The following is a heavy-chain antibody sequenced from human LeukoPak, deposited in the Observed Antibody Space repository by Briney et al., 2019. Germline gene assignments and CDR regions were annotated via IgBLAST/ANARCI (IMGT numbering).Heavy chain of an antibody. D-gene: IGHD2-21*01. CDR1: GFTFSSYS. CDR3: ARPPRGGEPDAFDI. J-gene: IGHJ3*02. Sequence: GGSLRLSCAASGFTFSSYSMNWVRQAPGKGLEWVSSISSSSSYIYYADSVKGRFTISRDNAKNSLYLQMNSLRAEDTAVYYCARPPRGGEPDAFDIWGQGTMVTVSS. V-gene: IGHV3-21*01. CDR2: ISSSSSYI.